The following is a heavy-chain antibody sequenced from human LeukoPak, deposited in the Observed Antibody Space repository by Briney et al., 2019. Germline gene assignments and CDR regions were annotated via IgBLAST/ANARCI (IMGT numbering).Heavy chain of an antibody. V-gene: IGHV4-59*01. Sequence: PSETLSLTCTVSGGSISSYYWSWIRQPPGEGLEWIGYIYYSGSTNYNPSLKSRVTISVDTSKNQFSLKLSSVTAADTAVYYCARADGYCSGGSCYSAFDIWGQGAMVTVSS. CDR2: IYYSGST. D-gene: IGHD2-15*01. CDR3: ARADGYCSGGSCYSAFDI. J-gene: IGHJ3*02. CDR1: GGSISSYY.